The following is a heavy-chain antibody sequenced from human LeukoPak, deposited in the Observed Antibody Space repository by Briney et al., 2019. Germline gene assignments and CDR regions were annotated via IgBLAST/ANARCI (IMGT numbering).Heavy chain of an antibody. CDR1: GYTFTGYY. CDR3: ARDFFGYSYGKGDAFDI. J-gene: IGHJ3*02. Sequence: ASVKVSCMTSGYTFTGYYMHWVRQAPGQGLEWMGWINPNSGGTNYAQKFQGRVTMTRDTSISTAYMELSRLRSDDTAVYYCARDFFGYSYGKGDAFDIWGQGTMVTVSS. D-gene: IGHD5-18*01. V-gene: IGHV1-2*02. CDR2: INPNSGGT.